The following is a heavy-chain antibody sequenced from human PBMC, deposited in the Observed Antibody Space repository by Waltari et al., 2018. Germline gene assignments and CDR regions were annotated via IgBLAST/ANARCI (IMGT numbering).Heavy chain of an antibody. V-gene: IGHV1-69*10. CDR1: EGTLSSHT. Sequence: QVQLVQSGAEVTKPGSAVKVSCTASEGTLSSHTSTWVRRAPGQGLEWMGGILPMLDITNYAQKFQGRVTITADKSTSTAYMELNSLRSEDTAVYYCARDRQPYYYDSSGYYYYFDYWGQGTLVTVSS. CDR2: ILPMLDIT. CDR3: ARDRQPYYYDSSGYYYYFDY. D-gene: IGHD3-22*01. J-gene: IGHJ4*02.